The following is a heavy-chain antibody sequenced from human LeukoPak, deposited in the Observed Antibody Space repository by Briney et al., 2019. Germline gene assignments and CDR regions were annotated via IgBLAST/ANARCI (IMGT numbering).Heavy chain of an antibody. Sequence: ASVKVSCKASGYTFTGYYMHWVRQAPGQGLEWMGRINPNSGGTTYAQKFQGRVTMTRDTSISTAYMELSRLRSDDTAVYYCASPQGGDIGDAFDIWGQGTMVTVSS. J-gene: IGHJ3*02. CDR3: ASPQGGDIGDAFDI. CDR2: INPNSGGT. CDR1: GYTFTGYY. D-gene: IGHD2-15*01. V-gene: IGHV1-2*02.